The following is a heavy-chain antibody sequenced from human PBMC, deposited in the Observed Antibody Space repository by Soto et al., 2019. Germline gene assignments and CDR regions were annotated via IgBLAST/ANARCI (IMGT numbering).Heavy chain of an antibody. Sequence: PSETLSLTCTVSGGSITSYSGTWIRQPPGKELEWIGYIYYTGRTNCNPSLKSRLTMSVDTSKNQFSLRLSSVTAADTAVYYCARDLTIGGFFDPWGQGTLVTVSS. CDR1: GGSITSYS. D-gene: IGHD3-10*01. V-gene: IGHV4-59*01. J-gene: IGHJ5*02. CDR2: IYYTGRT. CDR3: ARDLTIGGFFDP.